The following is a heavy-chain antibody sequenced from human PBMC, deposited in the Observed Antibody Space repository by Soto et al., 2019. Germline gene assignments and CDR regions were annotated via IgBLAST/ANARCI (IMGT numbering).Heavy chain of an antibody. CDR2: IIPIFGTA. CDR1: GGTFSSYA. V-gene: IGHV1-69*13. Sequence: GASVKVSCKASGGTFSSYAISWVRQAPGQGLEWMGGIIPIFGTANYAQKFQGRVTITADESTSTAYMELSSLRSEDTAVYYCVRATYYYDSNPPPPPPERGWFDPWGQGTLVTVSS. J-gene: IGHJ5*02. CDR3: VRATYYYDSNPPPPPPERGWFDP. D-gene: IGHD3-22*01.